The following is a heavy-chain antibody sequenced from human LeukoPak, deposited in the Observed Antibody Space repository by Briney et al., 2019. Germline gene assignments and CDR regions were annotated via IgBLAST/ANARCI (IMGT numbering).Heavy chain of an antibody. CDR3: ATDTLTGTTFYGVLFDY. CDR2: FYPEDGET. CDR1: GYTLTELS. J-gene: IGHJ4*02. V-gene: IGHV1-24*01. Sequence: ASVTVSCKVSGYTLTELSRHWVRQAPGKGLEWMGGFYPEDGETICAQKFQVRVTMTEDTSTDTAYMELSSVRSEDTAVYYCATDTLTGTTFYGVLFDYWGQGTLVTVSS. D-gene: IGHD1-7*01.